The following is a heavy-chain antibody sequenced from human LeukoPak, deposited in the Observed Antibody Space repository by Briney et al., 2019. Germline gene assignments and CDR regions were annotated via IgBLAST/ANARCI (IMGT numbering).Heavy chain of an antibody. D-gene: IGHD6-19*01. CDR2: IRQDGSEK. J-gene: IGHJ4*02. V-gene: IGHV3-7*01. CDR3: ARLGVAGTDY. CDR1: GFTFSSYW. Sequence: GGSLRLSCAASGFTFSSYWMIWVRQAPGKGLEWVANIRQDGSEKNYVDSVKGRFTISRDNAKNSLYLQMNSLRAEDTAVYYCARLGVAGTDYWGQGTLVTVSS.